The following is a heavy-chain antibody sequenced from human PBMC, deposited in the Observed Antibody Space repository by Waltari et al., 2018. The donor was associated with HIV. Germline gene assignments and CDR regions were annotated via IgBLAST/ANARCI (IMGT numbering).Heavy chain of an antibody. V-gene: IGHV3-66*01. D-gene: IGHD2-21*02. Sequence: EVQLVESGGGLVQPGGSLRLSCAASGFTVSSNYMSWVRQAPGNGLGLVSVIYSGGSTYYADSVKGRFTISRDNSKNTLYLQMNSLRAEDTAVYYCASIAYCGGDCYPRGMDVWGQGTTVTVSS. CDR3: ASIAYCGGDCYPRGMDV. CDR2: IYSGGST. J-gene: IGHJ6*02. CDR1: GFTVSSNY.